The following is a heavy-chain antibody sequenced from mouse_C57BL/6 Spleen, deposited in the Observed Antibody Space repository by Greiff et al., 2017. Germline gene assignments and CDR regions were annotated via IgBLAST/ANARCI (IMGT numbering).Heavy chain of an antibody. D-gene: IGHD1-1*01. CDR1: GYSITSGYY. CDR3: ARDRNDYGSPHWYFDV. Sequence: DVQLVESGPGLVKPSQSLSLTCSVTGYSITSGYYWNWIRQFPGNKLEWMGYISYDGSNNYNPSLKNRISITRDTSKNQFFLKLNSVTTEDTATYYCARDRNDYGSPHWYFDVWGTGTTVTVSS. V-gene: IGHV3-6*01. CDR2: ISYDGSN. J-gene: IGHJ1*03.